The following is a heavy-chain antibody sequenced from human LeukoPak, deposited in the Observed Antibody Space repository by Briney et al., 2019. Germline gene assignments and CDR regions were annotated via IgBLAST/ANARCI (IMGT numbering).Heavy chain of an antibody. V-gene: IGHV4-59*01. CDR1: GGSISSYY. Sequence: SETLSLTCTVSGGSISSYYWSWIRQPPGKGLEWIGYIYYSGSTNYNPSLKSRVTISVDTSKNQFSLKLSSVTAADTAVYYCASGIGQVGATFVDYWGQGTLVTVSS. CDR2: IYYSGST. J-gene: IGHJ4*02. D-gene: IGHD1-26*01. CDR3: ASGIGQVGATFVDY.